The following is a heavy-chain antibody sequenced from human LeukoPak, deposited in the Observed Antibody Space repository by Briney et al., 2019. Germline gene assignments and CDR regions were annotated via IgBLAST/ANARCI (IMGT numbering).Heavy chain of an antibody. V-gene: IGHV1-2*02. CDR3: AREGDSSPDAFDI. Sequence: ASVTVSCKGSGFPFNGYYMHWVRQAPGQGPEWMGWINPNSGDTNYAQKFHGRVTMTRDTSISTAYMELRSLRSDDTAVYHCAREGDSSPDAFDIWGLGTMVTVSS. CDR2: INPNSGDT. CDR1: GFPFNGYY. D-gene: IGHD3-22*01. J-gene: IGHJ3*02.